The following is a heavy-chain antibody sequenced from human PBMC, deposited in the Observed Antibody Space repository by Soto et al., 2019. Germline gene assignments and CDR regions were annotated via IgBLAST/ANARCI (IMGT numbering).Heavy chain of an antibody. Sequence: PSETLSLTCAVSGGSISSYYWSWNRQPPGKGLEWLAYISYSGSTNYNPSLKSRVTISLDTSRNQFSLNLSPVTAADTAVYYCARENKVLFGVFTHFDYWDQGTLVTVST. CDR1: GGSISSYY. D-gene: IGHD3-16*01. CDR2: ISYSGST. CDR3: ARENKVLFGVFTHFDY. V-gene: IGHV4-59*01. J-gene: IGHJ4*01.